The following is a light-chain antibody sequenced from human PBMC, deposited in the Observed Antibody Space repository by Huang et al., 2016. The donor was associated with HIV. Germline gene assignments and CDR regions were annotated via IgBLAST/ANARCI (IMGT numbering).Light chain of an antibody. V-gene: IGKV1-5*03. CDR3: QYGET. Sequence: DIQLTQSPSTLSASVGDRLTTTCRARQNISSWLAWYQQKPGKAPKLLIYKISSLESGVPSRFSGSGSGTKFTLTINSLQPDDIGTYYCQYGETFGQGSKVEVK. CDR2: KIS. J-gene: IGKJ1*01. CDR1: QNISSW.